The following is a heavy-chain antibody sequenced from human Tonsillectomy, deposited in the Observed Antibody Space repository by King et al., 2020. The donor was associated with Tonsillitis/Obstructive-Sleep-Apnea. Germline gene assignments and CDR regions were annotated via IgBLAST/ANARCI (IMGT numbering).Heavy chain of an antibody. CDR2: INHSGST. J-gene: IGHJ4*02. CDR1: GGSFSGYY. D-gene: IGHD2-8*01. V-gene: IGHV4-34*01. Sequence: VQLQQWGAGLLKPSETLSLTCAVYGGSFSGYYWSWIRQPPGKGLEWIGEINHSGSTYYSPSLKSRVTISVDTSKNQFSLKLSSVTAADTAVYYCARGLMGPRLSDWGQGTPVTVSS. CDR3: ARGLMGPRLSD.